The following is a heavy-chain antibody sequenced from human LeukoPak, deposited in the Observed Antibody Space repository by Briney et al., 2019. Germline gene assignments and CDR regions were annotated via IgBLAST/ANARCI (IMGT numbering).Heavy chain of an antibody. Sequence: GSSVKLSCKTSVYTFIGYYLHWVRQAPGQGLEWMGWINPNSGGTSYAQMFQGRVTMTRDTSISTAYMEVSSLRYDDTAVYYCARGLGGSGSYLLTFDYWGQGTLVTVSS. CDR3: ARGLGGSGSYLLTFDY. J-gene: IGHJ4*02. D-gene: IGHD1-26*01. V-gene: IGHV1-2*02. CDR1: VYTFIGYY. CDR2: INPNSGGT.